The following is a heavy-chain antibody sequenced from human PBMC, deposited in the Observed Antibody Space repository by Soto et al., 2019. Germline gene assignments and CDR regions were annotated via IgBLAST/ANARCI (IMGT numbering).Heavy chain of an antibody. CDR3: ARMETFGSLNWLDP. V-gene: IGHV1-8*01. CDR2: MNPGSGDT. CDR1: GYSFTNND. D-gene: IGHD3-16*01. J-gene: IGHJ5*02. Sequence: ASVKVSCKASGYSFTNNDVSWVRQATGQGLEWMGWMNPGSGDTGYAQKFQGRVTMTRDISIATAYMELSSLRSDDTAIYYCARMETFGSLNWLDPWGQGTLVPASS.